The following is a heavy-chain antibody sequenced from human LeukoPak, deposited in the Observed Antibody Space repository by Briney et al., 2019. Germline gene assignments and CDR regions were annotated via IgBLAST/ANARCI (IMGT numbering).Heavy chain of an antibody. CDR3: AREVGVAVYYYYGMDV. CDR1: GGSISSGSYY. V-gene: IGHV4-61*02. J-gene: IGHJ6*02. Sequence: SQTLSLTCTVSGGSISSGSYYWSWIRQPAGTGLEWIGRIYTSGSTNYNPSLKSRVTISVDTSKNQFSLKLSSVTAADTAVYYCAREVGVAVYYYYGMDVWGQGTTVTVSS. D-gene: IGHD3-3*01. CDR2: IYTSGST.